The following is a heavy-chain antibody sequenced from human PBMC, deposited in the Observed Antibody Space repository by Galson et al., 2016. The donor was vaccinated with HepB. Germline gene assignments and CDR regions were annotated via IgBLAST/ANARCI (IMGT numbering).Heavy chain of an antibody. D-gene: IGHD6-19*01. CDR1: GYTFAGYH. Sequence: SVKVSCKASGYTFAGYHIHWVRQAPGQGLEWMGRINPNSGDTKYAEKFQGWVTMTRDTPISTAYMDLSRLKSDDTAIYYCARDRGIAVAGRYMDVWGKGTTVIVSS. CDR2: INPNSGDT. CDR3: ARDRGIAVAGRYMDV. J-gene: IGHJ6*03. V-gene: IGHV1-2*04.